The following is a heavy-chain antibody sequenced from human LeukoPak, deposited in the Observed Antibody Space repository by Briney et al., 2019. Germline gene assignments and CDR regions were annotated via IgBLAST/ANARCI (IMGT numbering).Heavy chain of an antibody. D-gene: IGHD6-19*01. CDR2: IRYDGSNK. V-gene: IGHV3-30*02. Sequence: HPGGSLRLSCAASGFTFSSYGMHWVRQAPGKGLEWVAFIRYDGSNKYYADSAKGRFTISRDNSQNTLYLQMNSLRAEDTAVYYSAKAPLYSSGWYPIDYWGQGTLVTVSS. CDR3: AKAPLYSSGWYPIDY. J-gene: IGHJ4*02. CDR1: GFTFSSYG.